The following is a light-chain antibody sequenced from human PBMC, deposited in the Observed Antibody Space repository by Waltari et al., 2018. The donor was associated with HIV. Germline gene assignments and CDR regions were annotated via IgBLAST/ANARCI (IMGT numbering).Light chain of an antibody. Sequence: QSVLTQPPSVSGAPGQRVTISSTGSSSNIGAGYDVHWYQQLPGTAPKLLIYDNGNRPSGVPDRFSGSKSGTSASLAISGLQAEDEADYYCQSYDSSLKVIFGGGTKVTVL. CDR1: SSNIGAGYD. V-gene: IGLV1-40*01. CDR2: DNG. CDR3: QSYDSSLKVI. J-gene: IGLJ2*01.